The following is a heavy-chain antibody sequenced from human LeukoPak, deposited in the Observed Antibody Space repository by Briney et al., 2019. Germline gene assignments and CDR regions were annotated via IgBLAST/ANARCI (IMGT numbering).Heavy chain of an antibody. J-gene: IGHJ4*02. CDR3: AKVFVYYYDSSGYFTYFDY. CDR2: ISYDGSDK. D-gene: IGHD3-22*01. CDR1: GFTFSSYA. Sequence: GGSLRLSCAASGFTFSSYAMHWVRQAPGKGLEWVAVISYDGSDKHYADSVKGRFTISRDNSKNTLYLQMNSLRAEDTAVYYCAKVFVYYYDSSGYFTYFDYWGQGTLVTVSS. V-gene: IGHV3-30-3*01.